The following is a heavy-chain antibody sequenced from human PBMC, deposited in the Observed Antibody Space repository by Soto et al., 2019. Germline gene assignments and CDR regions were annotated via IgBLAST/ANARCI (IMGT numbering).Heavy chain of an antibody. CDR1: GFTFSSYA. CDR2: ITGSGAGS. J-gene: IGHJ5*02. D-gene: IGHD6-13*01. V-gene: IGHV3-23*01. Sequence: EVQLLESGGGWLQPGGSLRLSCAASGFTFSSYAMNWVRQAPGKWLEWVSGITGSGAGSYYSDSVKGRFTISRDNSKNTLYLQLNSLRAEDTAVYYCAKAYSNSWPNDWFDPWGQGTLVTVSS. CDR3: AKAYSNSWPNDWFDP.